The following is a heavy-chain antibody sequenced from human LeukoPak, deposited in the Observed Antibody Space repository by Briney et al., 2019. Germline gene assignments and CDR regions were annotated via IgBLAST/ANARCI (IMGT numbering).Heavy chain of an antibody. Sequence: SETLSLTCTVSGGSISSGGYYWSWIRQHPGKGLEWIGYIYYSGSTYYNPSLKSRVTISVDTSKNQFSLKLSSVTAADTAVYYCARVLRYGYGYEVGMDVWGQGTTVTVSS. CDR1: GGSISSGGYY. CDR2: IYYSGST. D-gene: IGHD5-18*01. CDR3: ARVLRYGYGYEVGMDV. J-gene: IGHJ6*02. V-gene: IGHV4-31*03.